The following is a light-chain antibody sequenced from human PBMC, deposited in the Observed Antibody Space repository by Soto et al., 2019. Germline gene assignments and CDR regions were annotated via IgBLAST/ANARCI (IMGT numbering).Light chain of an antibody. Sequence: EIVLTQSPGTLSLSPGDEATLPCKASQAVTSKFLAWYQQKPGQPPRLIILGASTRATGIADRFSGSGSGTDFTLTISRLEPEDFAVYYCQQYGDSRLTFGGGTKVDIK. CDR3: QQYGDSRLT. CDR1: QAVTSKF. V-gene: IGKV3-20*01. CDR2: GAS. J-gene: IGKJ4*01.